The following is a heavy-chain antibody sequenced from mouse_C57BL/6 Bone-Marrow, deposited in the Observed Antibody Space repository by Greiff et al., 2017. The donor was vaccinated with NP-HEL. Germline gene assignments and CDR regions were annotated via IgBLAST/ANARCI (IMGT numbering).Heavy chain of an antibody. D-gene: IGHD1-1*02. CDR1: GFTFSNYW. Sequence: EVKLEESGGGLVQPGGSMKLSCVASGFTFSNYWMNWVRQSPEKGLEWVAQIRLKSDNYATHYAESVKGRFTISRDDSKSSVYLQMNNLRAEDTGMYYCTGGWAYYFDYWGQGTTLTVSS. CDR2: IRLKSDNYAT. V-gene: IGHV6-3*01. CDR3: TGGWAYYFDY. J-gene: IGHJ2*01.